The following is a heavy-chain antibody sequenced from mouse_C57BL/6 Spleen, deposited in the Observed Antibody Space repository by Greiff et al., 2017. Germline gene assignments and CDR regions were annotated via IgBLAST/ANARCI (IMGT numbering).Heavy chain of an antibody. CDR3: AYGNPYYFDY. D-gene: IGHD2-1*01. V-gene: IGHV1-76*01. CDR2: IYPGSGNT. Sequence: VQGVESGAELVRPGASVKLSCKASGYTFTDYYINWVKQRPGQGLEWIARIYPGSGNTYYNEKFKGKATLTAEKSSSTAYMQLSSLTSEDSAVYFCAYGNPYYFDYWGQGTTLTVSS. CDR1: GYTFTDYY. J-gene: IGHJ2*01.